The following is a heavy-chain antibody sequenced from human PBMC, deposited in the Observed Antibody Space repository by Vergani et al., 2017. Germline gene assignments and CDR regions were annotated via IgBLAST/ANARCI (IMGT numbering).Heavy chain of an antibody. V-gene: IGHV3-23*01. J-gene: IGHJ3*02. CDR2: ISGSGGST. Sequence: EVQLLESGGGLVQPGGSLRLSCAASGFTFSSYAMSWVRQAPGKGLEWVSAISGSGGSTYYADSVKGRFTISRDNFKNTLYLQMNSLRAEDTAVYYCAKVGSGSPYAFDIWGQGTMVTVSS. CDR3: AKVGSGSPYAFDI. CDR1: GFTFSSYA. D-gene: IGHD3-10*01.